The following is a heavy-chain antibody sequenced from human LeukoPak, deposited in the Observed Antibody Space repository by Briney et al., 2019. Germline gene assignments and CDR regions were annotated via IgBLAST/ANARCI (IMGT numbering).Heavy chain of an antibody. Sequence: ASVKVSCKASGYTFTSYDINWVRQATGQGLEWMGWMNPNSGNTGYAQKFQGRVTITRNTSISTAYMELSRLRSDDTAVYYCARGNVYGYDAFDXWGQGXMVTV. CDR1: GYTFTSYD. CDR3: ARGNVYGYDAFDX. CDR2: MNPNSGNT. D-gene: IGHD3-16*01. J-gene: IGHJ3*01. V-gene: IGHV1-8*03.